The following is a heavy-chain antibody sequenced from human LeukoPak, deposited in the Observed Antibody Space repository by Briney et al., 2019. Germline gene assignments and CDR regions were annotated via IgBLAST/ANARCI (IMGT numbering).Heavy chain of an antibody. CDR2: IYYSGST. D-gene: IGHD6-6*01. J-gene: IGHJ4*02. Sequence: SETLSLTCTVSGGSISSYYWSWLRQPPGKGLEWIGYIYYSGSTNYNPSLKSRVTISVDTSKNQFSLKLSSVTAADTAVYYCARADEYSSSLDYWGQGTLVTVSS. V-gene: IGHV4-59*08. CDR3: ARADEYSSSLDY. CDR1: GGSISSYY.